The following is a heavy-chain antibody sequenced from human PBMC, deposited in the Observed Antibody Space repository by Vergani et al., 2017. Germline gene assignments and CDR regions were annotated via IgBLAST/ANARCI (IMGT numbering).Heavy chain of an antibody. D-gene: IGHD3-9*01. CDR3: ARVMYRDEASTGYRLEGMDI. V-gene: IGHV4-61*02. CDR1: GDSVTSGGYS. J-gene: IGHJ6*02. CDR2: IYIGGRT. Sequence: QVHLQESGPGLVKPSQTLSLTCTVSGDSVTSGGYSWSWIRQPAGKGLEWIGRIYIGGRTNYNPSLKSRVTVSVDTSKNQFSLKLRSVTAADTAVYFCARVMYRDEASTGYRLEGMDIWGQGTTVTISS.